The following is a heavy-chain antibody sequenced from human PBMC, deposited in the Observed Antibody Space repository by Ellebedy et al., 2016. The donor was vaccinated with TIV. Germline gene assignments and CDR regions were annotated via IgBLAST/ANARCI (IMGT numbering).Heavy chain of an antibody. J-gene: IGHJ4*02. Sequence: SVKVSXXASGGTFSSYAISWVRQAPGQGLEWMGGIIPIFGTANYAQKFQGRVTMTRDTSTSTVYMELSSLRSEDTAVYYCARDLRDGYSAFDYWGQGTLVTVSS. V-gene: IGHV1-69*05. CDR1: GGTFSSYA. CDR3: ARDLRDGYSAFDY. D-gene: IGHD5-24*01. CDR2: IIPIFGTA.